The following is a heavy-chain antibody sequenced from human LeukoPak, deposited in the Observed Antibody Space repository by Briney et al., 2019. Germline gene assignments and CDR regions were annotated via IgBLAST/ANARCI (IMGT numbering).Heavy chain of an antibody. CDR3: AREGPLLGYNSGWYHDY. CDR2: TNTNTDNP. D-gene: IGHD6-19*01. J-gene: IGHJ4*02. Sequence: ASVKVSCKASGYSFTSYAMNWVRQAPGQGLEWMGWTNTNTDNPTYAQGFTGRFVFSLDTSVSTAYLQISSLKAEDTAVYYCAREGPLLGYNSGWYHDYWGQGTLVTVSS. CDR1: GYSFTSYA. V-gene: IGHV7-4-1*02.